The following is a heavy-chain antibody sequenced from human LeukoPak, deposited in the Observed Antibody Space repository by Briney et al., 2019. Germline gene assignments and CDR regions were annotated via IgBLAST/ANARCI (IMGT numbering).Heavy chain of an antibody. D-gene: IGHD3-16*01. J-gene: IGHJ6*03. Sequence: PGGSLRLSCAASGFTFRNFWMSWVRQAPGRGLERVANIKQDGSEKYYVDSVKGRFTISRDNAKNSLYLQMNSLRAEDTAVYYCARVGLRPYYYYYMDVWGKGTTATVSS. V-gene: IGHV3-7*01. CDR3: ARVGLRPYYYYYMDV. CDR1: GFTFRNFW. CDR2: IKQDGSEK.